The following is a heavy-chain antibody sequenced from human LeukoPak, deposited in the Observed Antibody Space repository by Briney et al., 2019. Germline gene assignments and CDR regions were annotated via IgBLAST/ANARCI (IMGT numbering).Heavy chain of an antibody. CDR3: ARASSLNYFDSSGYEPTFDY. CDR2: IYYSGST. V-gene: IGHV4-30-4*01. J-gene: IGHJ4*02. D-gene: IGHD3-22*01. Sequence: SETLSLTCTVSGGSISSGKYFWSWIRQPPGRGLEWIGYIYYSGSTYYNPSLKSRITISIDMSKNQFSLKLSSVTAADTAVYYCARASSLNYFDSSGYEPTFDYWGQGTLVTVSS. CDR1: GGSISSGKYF.